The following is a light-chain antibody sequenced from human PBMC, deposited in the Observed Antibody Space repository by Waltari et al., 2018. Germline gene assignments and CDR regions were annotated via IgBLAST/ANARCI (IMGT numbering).Light chain of an antibody. CDR2: DAT. CDR1: SGDIGTYNL. CDR3: GSYAGGTSCV. J-gene: IGLJ3*02. Sequence: QSALTQPASVSGSPGQSITISCTGSSGDIGTYNLVPWYQQHPGNAPRLFFHDATKRPSGISSLCSGSKAGNTASLTISGLQAEDEADYFCGSYAGGTSCVFGGGTQVTVL. V-gene: IGLV2-23*01.